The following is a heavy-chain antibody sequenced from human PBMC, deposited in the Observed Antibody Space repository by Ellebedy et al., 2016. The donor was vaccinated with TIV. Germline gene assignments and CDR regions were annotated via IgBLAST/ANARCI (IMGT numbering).Heavy chain of an antibody. CDR3: ARDQFGLGSDAFDI. Sequence: LRLSXTVSGDSISSGSYYWSWIRQHPGKGLEWIGYIYYTGSTYYSPSLKSRVTISVDTSKNQFSLKLTSVTAADTAVYFCARDQFGLGSDAFDIWGQGTVVTVSS. D-gene: IGHD3/OR15-3a*01. J-gene: IGHJ3*02. V-gene: IGHV4-31*03. CDR2: IYYTGST. CDR1: GDSISSGSYY.